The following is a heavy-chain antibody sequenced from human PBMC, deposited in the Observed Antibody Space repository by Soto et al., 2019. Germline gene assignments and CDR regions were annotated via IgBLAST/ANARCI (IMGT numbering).Heavy chain of an antibody. CDR1: GFTVTSCG. V-gene: IGHV3-30*18. CDR2: ISFDGSNE. D-gene: IGHD6-19*01. Sequence: GSLRLSCAASGFTVTSCGMHWVRQAPGKGLEWVAVISFDGSNENYVDSVKDRFTISRDNSRNTLFLEMNSLRGEDTAVYYCAKASSSGWHNFDYWGQGTLVTVSS. CDR3: AKASSSGWHNFDY. J-gene: IGHJ4*02.